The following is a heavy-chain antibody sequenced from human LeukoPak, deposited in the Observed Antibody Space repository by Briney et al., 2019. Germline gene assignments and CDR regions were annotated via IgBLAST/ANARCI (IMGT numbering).Heavy chain of an antibody. J-gene: IGHJ4*02. D-gene: IGHD3-22*01. Sequence: GSLRLSCAASGFTFSSYAMSWVRQAPGKGLEWVSAISGSGGSTYYADSVKGRFTISRDNSKNTLYLQMNSLRAEDTAVYYCAKGTIDYYDSSGYQNPFDYWGQGTLVTVSS. V-gene: IGHV3-23*01. CDR3: AKGTIDYYDSSGYQNPFDY. CDR1: GFTFSSYA. CDR2: ISGSGGST.